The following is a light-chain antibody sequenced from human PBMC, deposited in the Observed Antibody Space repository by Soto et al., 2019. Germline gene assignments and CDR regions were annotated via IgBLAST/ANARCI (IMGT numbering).Light chain of an antibody. CDR2: ATS. V-gene: IGKV1-39*01. J-gene: IGKJ1*01. CDR1: QSISSY. Sequence: DIQMTQSPSSLSASVGDRVTITCRASQSISSYLNWYQQKQGKAPKLXIYATSSLQSGVPSRVSGSGAGTDFTLTISSLQPEDFATYYCQQSYRTPVTFGQGTQVDI. CDR3: QQSYRTPVT.